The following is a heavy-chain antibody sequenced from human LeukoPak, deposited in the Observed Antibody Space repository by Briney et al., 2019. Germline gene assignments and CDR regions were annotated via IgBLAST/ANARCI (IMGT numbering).Heavy chain of an antibody. CDR2: INPSGGST. J-gene: IGHJ4*02. CDR3: AGNVYYDSGTYHSGFDY. CDR1: GYTFTSYY. V-gene: IGHV1-46*01. Sequence: GASVKVSCKASGYTFTSYYMHWVRQTPGQGLEWMGLINPSGGSTSYAQKFQGRVTMTRDTSTSTVYMELSSLRSEDTAMYYCAGNVYYDSGTYHSGFDYWGLGTLVTVSS. D-gene: IGHD3-10*01.